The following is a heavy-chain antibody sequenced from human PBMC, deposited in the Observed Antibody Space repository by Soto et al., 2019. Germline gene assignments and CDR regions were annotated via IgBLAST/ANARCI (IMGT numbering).Heavy chain of an antibody. CDR3: ARDEEQIIYFFWIGYSYYGMDF. Sequence: ASVKVSCKASGYTFTSYGISWVRQAPGQGLEWMGWISAYNGNTNYAQKLQGRVTMTTDTSTSTAYMELRGLRSDDTAVYYCARDEEQIIYFFWIGYSYYGMDFWAQGPTATVS. D-gene: IGHD3-3*01. CDR2: ISAYNGNT. J-gene: IGHJ6*02. CDR1: GYTFTSYG. V-gene: IGHV1-18*04.